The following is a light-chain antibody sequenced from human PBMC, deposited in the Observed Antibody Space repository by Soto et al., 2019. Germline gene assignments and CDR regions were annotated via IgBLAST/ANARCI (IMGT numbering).Light chain of an antibody. V-gene: IGKV3D-15*01. CDR3: QQYKNWPPIT. CDR1: QSVSSN. J-gene: IGKJ5*01. CDR2: GAS. Sequence: EIVMTQSPATLSVSPGERATLSCRASQSVSSNLAWFQQKPGLAPRLLIYGASTRATGIPARFSGSGSGIEFTLTISSLQSEDFAVYYCQQYKNWPPITFGQGTRLEIK.